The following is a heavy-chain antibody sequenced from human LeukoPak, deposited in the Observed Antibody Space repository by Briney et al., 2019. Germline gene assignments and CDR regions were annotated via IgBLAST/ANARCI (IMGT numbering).Heavy chain of an antibody. J-gene: IGHJ3*01. CDR2: ISSSSSYI. D-gene: IGHD5-18*01. CDR1: GFTFSSYS. V-gene: IGHV3-21*04. CDR3: AREDGGVNTWIRSFHV. Sequence: GGSLRLSCAASGFTFSSYSMNWVRQAPGKGLEWVSSISSSSSYIYYADSVKGRFTISRDNAKNSLYLQMNSLRSEDTAVYDCAREDGGVNTWIRSFHVWGQGTMVTVSS.